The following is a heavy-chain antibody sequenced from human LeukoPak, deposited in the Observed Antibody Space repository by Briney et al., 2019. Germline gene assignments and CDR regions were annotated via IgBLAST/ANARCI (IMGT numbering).Heavy chain of an antibody. CDR2: INHNGNVN. V-gene: IGHV3-7*03. CDR3: ARGGGLDV. CDR1: GFTFSSHA. D-gene: IGHD3-16*01. Sequence: GGSLRLSCAASGFTFSSHAMSWVRQAPGKGLEWVASINHNGNVNYYVDSVKGRFTISRDNAKNSLYLQMSNLRAEGTAVYFCARGGGLDVWGQGATVTVSS. J-gene: IGHJ6*02.